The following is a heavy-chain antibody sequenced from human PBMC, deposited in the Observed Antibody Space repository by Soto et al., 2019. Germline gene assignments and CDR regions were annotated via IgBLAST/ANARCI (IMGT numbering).Heavy chain of an antibody. Sequence: QVQLQQWGAGLLKPSETLSLTCAVYGGSFSGYYWSWIRQPPGKGLEWFGEINHSGSTNYNPSLKSRVATSVDTSKNQFSLKLSSVTAADTAVYYCARGPLGRLLWFGGRHFDYWGQGTLVTVSS. CDR3: ARGPLGRLLWFGGRHFDY. CDR1: GGSFSGYY. CDR2: INHSGST. V-gene: IGHV4-34*01. D-gene: IGHD3-10*01. J-gene: IGHJ4*02.